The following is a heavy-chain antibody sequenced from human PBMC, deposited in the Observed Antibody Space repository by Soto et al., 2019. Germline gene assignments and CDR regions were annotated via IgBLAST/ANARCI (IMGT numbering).Heavy chain of an antibody. V-gene: IGHV3-53*05. J-gene: IGHJ4*02. D-gene: IGHD3-9*01. CDR1: GFSVSSKY. Sequence: GGSLRLSCAASGFSVSSKYMNWVRQAPGKGLEWVSVIYRGGSTYYADSVKGRFSISRDISKNTLYLQMNSLRDEDTAVYYCASGPGPTNYYDILTGHQEVLDYWGQGTLVTVSS. CDR2: IYRGGST. CDR3: ASGPGPTNYYDILTGHQEVLDY.